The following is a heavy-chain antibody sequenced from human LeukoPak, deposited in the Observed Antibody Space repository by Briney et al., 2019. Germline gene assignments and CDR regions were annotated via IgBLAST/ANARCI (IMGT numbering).Heavy chain of an antibody. CDR3: ARDSSEFRSLIPH. Sequence: SVKVSCKASGGTFSSYAISWVRQAPGQGLEWMGGITPLFGTAKYAQKFQGRVTITADESTSTAYMELSSLRSEDTAVYYCARDSSEFRSLIPHWGQGTLVTVSS. J-gene: IGHJ1*01. D-gene: IGHD2-21*01. CDR2: ITPLFGTA. V-gene: IGHV1-69*13. CDR1: GGTFSSYA.